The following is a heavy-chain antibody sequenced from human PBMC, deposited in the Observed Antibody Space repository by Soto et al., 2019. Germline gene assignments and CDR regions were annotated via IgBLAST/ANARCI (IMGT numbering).Heavy chain of an antibody. J-gene: IGHJ4*02. CDR3: ERISSSSCTDY. D-gene: IGHD6-13*01. CDR2: ISADGAGT. Sequence: PGGSLRLSCAASGFTFNTYAMDWVRQAPGKGLEWVSAISADGAGTYYADSVKGRLTISRDNSKNTLSLQMNSLRAEDTAIFYCERISSSSCTDYWGQGTMVTVYS. CDR1: GFTFNTYA. V-gene: IGHV3-23*01.